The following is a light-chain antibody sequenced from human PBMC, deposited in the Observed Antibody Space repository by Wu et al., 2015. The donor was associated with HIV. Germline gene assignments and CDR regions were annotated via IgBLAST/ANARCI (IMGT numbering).Light chain of an antibody. CDR2: EAS. Sequence: DIEMIQSPSNLSASVGDRVTIACRASQHINRWLAWYQQKPGKVPKLLIYEASTSEGGVSSRFSGSGSGIEFTLTINNLQPDDFGTYFCQQYNSYSVSFGQGTKVE. J-gene: IGKJ2*03. V-gene: IGKV1-5*01. CDR3: QQYNSYSVS. CDR1: QHINRW.